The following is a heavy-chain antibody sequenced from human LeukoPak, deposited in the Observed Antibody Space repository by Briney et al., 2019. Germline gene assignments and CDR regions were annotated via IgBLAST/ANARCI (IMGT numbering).Heavy chain of an antibody. CDR1: GFTFSSYS. CDR3: ARDWNFYWLGGY. V-gene: IGHV3-21*01. Sequence: PGGSLRLSCAASGFTFSSYSMNWVRQAPGKGLEWVSSISSSSSYIYYADSVKGRFTISRDNAKNSLYLQMNSLRAEDTAVYYCARDWNFYWLGGYWGQGTLVTVSS. D-gene: IGHD1-7*01. J-gene: IGHJ4*02. CDR2: ISSSSSYI.